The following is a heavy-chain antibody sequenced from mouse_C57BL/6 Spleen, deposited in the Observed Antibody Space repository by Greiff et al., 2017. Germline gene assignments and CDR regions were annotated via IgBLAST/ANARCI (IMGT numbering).Heavy chain of an antibody. D-gene: IGHD1-1*01. Sequence: EVKLVEPGPELVKPGASVKISCKASGYSFTDYNMNWVKQSNGKSLEWIGVINPNYGTTSYNQKFKGKATLTVDQSSSTAYMQLNSLTSEDSAVYYCARDGGTTVVADYWGQGTTLTVSS. CDR1: GYSFTDYN. J-gene: IGHJ2*01. V-gene: IGHV1-39*01. CDR3: ARDGGTTVVADY. CDR2: INPNYGTT.